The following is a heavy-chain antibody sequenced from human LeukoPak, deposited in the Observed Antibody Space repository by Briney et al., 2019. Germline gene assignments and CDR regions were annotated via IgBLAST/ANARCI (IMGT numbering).Heavy chain of an antibody. J-gene: IGHJ4*02. CDR1: GFPFSSYW. CDR3: TRVGYIDEGIDY. CDR2: IKQDGSKK. Sequence: GSLRLSCVASGFPFSSYWMTWVRQAPGKGLEWVANIKQDGSKKSYVDSVKGRFAISRDNAKNSLYLQMNSLRAEDTAIYYCTRVGYIDEGIDYWGQGTLVTVSS. V-gene: IGHV3-7*04. D-gene: IGHD5-24*01.